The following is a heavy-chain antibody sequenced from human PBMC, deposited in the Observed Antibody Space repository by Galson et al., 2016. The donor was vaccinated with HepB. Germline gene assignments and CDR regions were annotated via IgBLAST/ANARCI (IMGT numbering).Heavy chain of an antibody. Sequence: QSGAEVKKPGESLKISCQGSGYNFRKYWIGWVRQLPGKGLEWMGAIYPDDSETKYSPPFQGQVTISADKSTSTAYLQWTSLQASDTAMYYCARGITSPPIVVVVPPAFDYWGQGTLVTVSS. CDR2: IYPDDSET. J-gene: IGHJ4*02. V-gene: IGHV5-51*01. D-gene: IGHD3-22*01. CDR1: GYNFRKYW. CDR3: ARGITSPPIVVVVPPAFDY.